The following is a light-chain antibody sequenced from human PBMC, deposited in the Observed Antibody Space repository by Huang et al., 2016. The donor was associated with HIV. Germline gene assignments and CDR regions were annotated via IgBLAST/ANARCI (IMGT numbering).Light chain of an antibody. V-gene: IGKV3-15*01. Sequence: IVMTQSPATLSVSPGERVTVSCRANRSVSSNLAWYQQRPGQPPRLLIYGSSTRAPGIPARFSCSGAGTYFSLTISSLQSEDFALYYCQQYNNWLLSFGGGTRVDI. CDR1: RSVSSN. J-gene: IGKJ4*01. CDR2: GSS. CDR3: QQYNNWLLS.